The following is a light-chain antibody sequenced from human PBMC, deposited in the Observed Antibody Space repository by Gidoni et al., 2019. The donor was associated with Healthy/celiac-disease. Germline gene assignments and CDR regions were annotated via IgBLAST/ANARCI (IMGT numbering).Light chain of an antibody. CDR2: AAS. V-gene: IGKV1-39*01. CDR3: QQSYSTPLT. J-gene: IGKJ3*01. Sequence: DIQMTPSPSSLSASVGDRVTITCRASQIISSYLNWYQQKPGKAPKLLIYAASSLQSVVPSRCSGSGSGTDFTLTISSLQPEDFATYYCQQSYSTPLTFGPGTKVDIK. CDR1: QIISSY.